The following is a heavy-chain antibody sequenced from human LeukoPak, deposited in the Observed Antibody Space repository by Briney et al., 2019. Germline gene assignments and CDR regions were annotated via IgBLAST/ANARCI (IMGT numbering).Heavy chain of an antibody. Sequence: PGGSLRLSCAASGFTFSSHWMSWVRQAPGKGLEWVANIKQDGSEKYNVDSVKGRFTISRDKAKNSLYLQMNSLRAEDTAVYYCARDYESGRDGYNGYYYYGMDVWGQGTTVTVSS. D-gene: IGHD5-24*01. J-gene: IGHJ6*02. V-gene: IGHV3-7*01. CDR3: ARDYESGRDGYNGYYYYGMDV. CDR2: IKQDGSEK. CDR1: GFTFSSHW.